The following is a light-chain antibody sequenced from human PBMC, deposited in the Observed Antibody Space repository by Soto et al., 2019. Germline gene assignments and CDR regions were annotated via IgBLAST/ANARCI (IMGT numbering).Light chain of an antibody. V-gene: IGLV2-11*01. CDR3: CSYAGSGTWV. J-gene: IGLJ3*02. CDR1: STDVG. CDR2: DVS. Sequence: QSALTQPRSVSGSPGQSVTISCSGTSTDVGVSWYQQNPDKDPRLMIYDVSKRPSGVPDRFSGSKSGNTASLTISGLQSEDEADYYCCSYAGSGTWVFGGGTKLTVL.